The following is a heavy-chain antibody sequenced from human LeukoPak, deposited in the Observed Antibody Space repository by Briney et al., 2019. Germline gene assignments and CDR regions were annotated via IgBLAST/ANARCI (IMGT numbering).Heavy chain of an antibody. J-gene: IGHJ5*02. D-gene: IGHD3-16*02. CDR2: IYTSGST. Sequence: NPSETLSLTCTVSGVSIISYYWSWIRQPAGKGLEWIGRIYTSGSTNYNPSLRSRVTMSVDTSKNQFSLNLSSVTAADTAVYYCARDNNVWGSYRKFDPWGQGTLVTVSS. CDR3: ARDNNVWGSYRKFDP. CDR1: GVSIISYY. V-gene: IGHV4-4*07.